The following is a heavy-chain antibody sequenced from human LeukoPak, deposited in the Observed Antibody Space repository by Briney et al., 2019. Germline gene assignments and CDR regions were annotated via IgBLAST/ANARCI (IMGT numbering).Heavy chain of an antibody. Sequence: GGSLRLSCAASGFTFSSYSMNWVRQAPGKGLEWVSHITASGTAMFYADSVKGRFTISRDNAKNSLYLQMNSLRAEDTAVYYCAKGGGDSCYSVNDYRGQGTLVTVSS. CDR3: AKGGGDSCYSVNDY. D-gene: IGHD2-15*01. CDR1: GFTFSSYS. CDR2: ITASGTAM. J-gene: IGHJ4*02. V-gene: IGHV3-48*01.